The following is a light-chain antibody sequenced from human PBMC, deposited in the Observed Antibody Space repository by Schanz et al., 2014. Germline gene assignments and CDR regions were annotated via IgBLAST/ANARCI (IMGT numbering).Light chain of an antibody. CDR1: QSVGSN. CDR3: QQYGSSPL. V-gene: IGKV3-15*01. CDR2: GAS. J-gene: IGKJ4*01. Sequence: EIVMTQSPATLSVSPGDGATLSCRTSQSVGSNLAWYQQKPGQAPRLLIYGASTRATGLPARFSGSGSGTEFTLTISRLEPEDFAVYYCQQYGSSPLFGGGTKVEIK.